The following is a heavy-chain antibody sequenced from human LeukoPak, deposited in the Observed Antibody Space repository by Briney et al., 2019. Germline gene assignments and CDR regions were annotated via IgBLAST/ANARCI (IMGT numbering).Heavy chain of an antibody. Sequence: GESLKISCKGLGYSFSSYWNAWLRQKPGKGLEWMGIIYPGGSETRYDPSFQGQVTISADRSTSTAYLQWSSLRASDTAIYYCARASRDGYNQNFDHWGQRTPVTVSA. J-gene: IGHJ4*02. CDR1: GYSFSSYW. CDR2: IYPGGSET. CDR3: ARASRDGYNQNFDH. D-gene: IGHD5-24*01. V-gene: IGHV5-51*01.